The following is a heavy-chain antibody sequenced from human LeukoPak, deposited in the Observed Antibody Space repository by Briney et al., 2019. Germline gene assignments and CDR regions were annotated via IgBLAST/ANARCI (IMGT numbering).Heavy chain of an antibody. Sequence: ASVKVSCKASGYAFTSYGISWVRQAHGQGLEWMGCMSAYNGNRNYAQKLHGKVTMTTDTSTSTPYMVLRSLRSDDTAVYYCARDREYYYGSGSYYNVHVTFDYWGQGTLVTVSS. CDR2: MSAYNGNR. D-gene: IGHD3-10*01. V-gene: IGHV1-18*01. CDR3: ARDREYYYGSGSYYNVHVTFDY. CDR1: GYAFTSYG. J-gene: IGHJ4*02.